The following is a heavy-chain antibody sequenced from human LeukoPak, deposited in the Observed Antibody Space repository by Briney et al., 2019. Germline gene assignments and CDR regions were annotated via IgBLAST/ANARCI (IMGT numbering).Heavy chain of an antibody. CDR1: GFTVSTNY. CDR3: ARERLYDSSGYYHYYLDY. J-gene: IGHJ4*02. Sequence: GGSLRLSCVASGFTVSTNYMSWVRQAPGKGLEWVSLIYSGGSTYYADSVKGRFTISRDNSKNTLYLQMNSLRAEDTAVYYCARERLYDSSGYYHYYLDYWGQGTLVTVSS. V-gene: IGHV3-53*01. CDR2: IYSGGST. D-gene: IGHD3-22*01.